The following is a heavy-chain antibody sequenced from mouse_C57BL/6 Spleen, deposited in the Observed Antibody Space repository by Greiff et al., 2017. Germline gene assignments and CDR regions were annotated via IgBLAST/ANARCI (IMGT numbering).Heavy chain of an antibody. D-gene: IGHD1-1*01. CDR3: ARTLYYGSSPFAY. J-gene: IGHJ3*01. CDR1: GFTFSDYG. CDR2: ISSGSSTI. V-gene: IGHV5-17*01. Sequence: EVKVVESGAGLVKPGGSLKLSCAASGFTFSDYGMHWVRQAPEQGLEWVAYISSGSSTIYYADTVKGRFTISRDNAKNTLFLQMTSLRSEDTAMYYCARTLYYGSSPFAYWGQGTLVTVSA.